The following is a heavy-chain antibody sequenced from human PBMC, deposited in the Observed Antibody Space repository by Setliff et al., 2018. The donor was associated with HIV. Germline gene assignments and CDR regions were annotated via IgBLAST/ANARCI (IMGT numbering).Heavy chain of an antibody. Sequence: SETLSLTCPVSGYSISSSYYWSWIRQPPGKGLEWIGYIYYSGSTNYNPSLKSRVTISVDTSKNQFSLKLSSVTAADTAVYYCARLDAIRGAYYYGSGSYRSDAFDIWGQGTMVTVSS. D-gene: IGHD3-10*01. J-gene: IGHJ3*02. CDR3: ARLDAIRGAYYYGSGSYRSDAFDI. CDR1: GYSISSSYY. CDR2: IYYSGST. V-gene: IGHV4-61*01.